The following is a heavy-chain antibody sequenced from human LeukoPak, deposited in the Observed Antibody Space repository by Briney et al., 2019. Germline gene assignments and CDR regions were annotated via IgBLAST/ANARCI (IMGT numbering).Heavy chain of an antibody. D-gene: IGHD3-16*01. V-gene: IGHV4-31*03. J-gene: IGHJ4*02. CDR3: ARAHRGGFLGYYFDY. CDR1: GGSISSGGYY. Sequence: SETLSLTCTVSGGSISSGGYYWSWIRQHPGKGLEWIGNIYYSGSTYYNPSLKSRVTISVDTSKNQFSLKLSSVTAADTAVYYCARAHRGGFLGYYFDYWGQGTLVSVSS. CDR2: IYYSGST.